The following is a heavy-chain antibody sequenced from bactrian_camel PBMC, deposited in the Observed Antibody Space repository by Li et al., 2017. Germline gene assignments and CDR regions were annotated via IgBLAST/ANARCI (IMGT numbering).Heavy chain of an antibody. V-gene: IGHV3S1*01. CDR1: GNMWSNAYC. Sequence: HVQLVESGGGSVQAGGSLRLSCLGSGNMWSNAYCMAWFRQAPGKEREGVAGMNTAAPPPVYADSVKGRFTVSQDNVSKSTLYLQMDSLKPEDTAMHYCAVRGYCASGTYFADSELNHWGQGTQVTVS. J-gene: IGHJ4*01. D-gene: IGHD3*01. CDR2: MNTAAPPP. CDR3: AVRGYCASGTYFADSELNH.